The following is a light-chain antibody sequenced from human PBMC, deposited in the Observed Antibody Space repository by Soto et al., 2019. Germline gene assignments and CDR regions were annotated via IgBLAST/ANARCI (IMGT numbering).Light chain of an antibody. J-gene: IGLJ3*02. CDR1: TGAVTSGYY. CDR2: STS. CDR3: LLYYGGAPV. V-gene: IGLV7-43*01. Sequence: QAVVTQEPSLTVSPVGTVTLTCASSTGAVTSGYYPSWFQQKPGQTPRTLIYSTSNKHYWTPARFSGSLPGGKAALTLSGVQPEDEAEDYCLLYYGGAPVFGGGTKLTVL.